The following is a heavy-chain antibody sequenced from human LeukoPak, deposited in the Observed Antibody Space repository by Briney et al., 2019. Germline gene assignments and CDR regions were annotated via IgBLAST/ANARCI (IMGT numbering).Heavy chain of an antibody. D-gene: IGHD3-9*01. V-gene: IGHV3-23*01. Sequence: ETLSLTCTVSGGSISSYYWSWVRQAPGNGLEWVSAISGSGGSTYYADSVKGRFTISRDNSRNTLYLQMNSLRAEDTAVYYCAGDISTGTWGSYWGQGTLVTVSS. CDR1: GGSISSYY. CDR2: ISGSGGST. J-gene: IGHJ4*02. CDR3: AGDISTGTWGSY.